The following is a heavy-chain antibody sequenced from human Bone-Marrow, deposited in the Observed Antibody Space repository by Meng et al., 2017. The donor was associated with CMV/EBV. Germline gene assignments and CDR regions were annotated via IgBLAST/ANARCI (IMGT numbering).Heavy chain of an antibody. Sequence: GESLKISCEASGFALSIYGMNWVRQAPGKGLEWVAYISNNGYVVYYADSVRGRFTISRDNAKNSLFLQMTDLSAEDTALDSCARARGRSNWFDSWGPGTLVTVSS. CDR1: GFALSIYG. CDR3: ARARGRSNWFDS. J-gene: IGHJ5*01. V-gene: IGHV3-48*03. CDR2: ISNNGYVV. D-gene: IGHD3-16*01.